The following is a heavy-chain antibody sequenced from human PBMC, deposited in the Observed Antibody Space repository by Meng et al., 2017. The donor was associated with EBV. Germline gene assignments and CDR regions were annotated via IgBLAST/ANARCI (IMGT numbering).Heavy chain of an antibody. D-gene: IGHD5-12*01. J-gene: IGHJ4*02. CDR2: IYSGGST. CDR1: GFTVSSNY. Sequence: EGRLVESGGGLSQPGGSLRLSCAASGFTVSSNYMSWVRQAPGKGLEWVSVIYSGGSTYYADSVKGRFTISRDNSKNTLYLQMNSLRAEDTAVYYCAKHRLGPLDYWGQGTLVTVSS. CDR3: AKHRLGPLDY. V-gene: IGHV3-53*01.